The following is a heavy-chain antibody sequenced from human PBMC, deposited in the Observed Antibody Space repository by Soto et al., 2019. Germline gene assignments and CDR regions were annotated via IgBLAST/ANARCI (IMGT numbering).Heavy chain of an antibody. CDR1: GGSFSGYY. J-gene: IGHJ4*02. Sequence: QVQLQQWGAGLLKPSETLSLTCAVYGGSFSGYYWSWIRQPPGKGLEWSGEINHSGSTNYNPSLKSRVTISVDTSKNQFSLKLSSVTAADTAVYYCARGRGTMVRGVQFDYWGQGTLVTVSS. D-gene: IGHD3-10*01. CDR2: INHSGST. CDR3: ARGRGTMVRGVQFDY. V-gene: IGHV4-34*01.